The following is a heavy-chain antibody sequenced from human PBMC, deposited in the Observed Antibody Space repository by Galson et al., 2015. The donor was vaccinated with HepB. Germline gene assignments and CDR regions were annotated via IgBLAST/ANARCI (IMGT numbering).Heavy chain of an antibody. D-gene: IGHD6-13*01. J-gene: IGHJ4*02. CDR2: ISGSGGST. CDR3: AKSRGTMAAAGDH. V-gene: IGHV3-23*01. CDR1: GFTFSNYA. Sequence: SLRLSCAASGFTFSNYAMSWVRQAPGKGLEWVSVISGSGGSTYYADSVKGRFTISRDNSKNTMYLKMDSLRADDTAVYHCAKSRGTMAAAGDHWSQGTLVTVSS.